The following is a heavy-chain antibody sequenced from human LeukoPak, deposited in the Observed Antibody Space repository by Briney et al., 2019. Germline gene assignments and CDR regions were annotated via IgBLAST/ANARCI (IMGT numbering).Heavy chain of an antibody. J-gene: IGHJ6*03. Sequence: NPGGSLRLSCAASGFTFSNYNVNWVRQAPGKGLEWVSSITSSSTYIYYADSVKGRFTISRDNSKNSLYLQMNSLRAEDTALYYCARGTPEITIFGVVDMDVWGKGTTVTVSS. V-gene: IGHV3-21*04. CDR2: ITSSSTYI. CDR1: GFTFSNYN. CDR3: ARGTPEITIFGVVDMDV. D-gene: IGHD3-3*01.